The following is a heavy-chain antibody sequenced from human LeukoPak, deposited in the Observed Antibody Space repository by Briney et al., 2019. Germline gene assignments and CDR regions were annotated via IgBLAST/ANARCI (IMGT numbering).Heavy chain of an antibody. D-gene: IGHD1-1*01. V-gene: IGHV4-4*08. CDR1: GGSIFSYY. Sequence: SETLSLTCTVSGGSIFSYYWNWIRQPPGKGLEWLGYIYSNGITNYSPSLRSRGTISIATSKNQISLRLTSVTAADTAMYYCAKAGTTGIHHWFDPWGQGNLVTVSS. J-gene: IGHJ5*02. CDR2: IYSNGIT. CDR3: AKAGTTGIHHWFDP.